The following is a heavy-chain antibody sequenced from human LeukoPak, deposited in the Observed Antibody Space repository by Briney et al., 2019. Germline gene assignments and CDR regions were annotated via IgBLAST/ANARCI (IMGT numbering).Heavy chain of an antibody. CDR3: ASLAIPAHCGGDCYPDAFDI. CDR2: FYTIGST. CDR1: GDSISRYY. J-gene: IGHJ3*02. V-gene: IGHV4-4*07. Sequence: SETLSLTCTVSGDSISRYYWSWIRQPAGKGLEWIGRFYTIGSTNYNPSLKSRVTMSVDTSKNQFSLKLSSVTAADTAVYYCASLAIPAHCGGDCYPDAFDIWGQGTMVTVSS. D-gene: IGHD2-21*02.